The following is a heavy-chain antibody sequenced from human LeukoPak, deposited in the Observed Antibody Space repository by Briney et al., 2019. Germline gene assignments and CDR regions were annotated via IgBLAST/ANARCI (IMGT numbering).Heavy chain of an antibody. Sequence: SETLSLTCTVSGGSISSGDYYWSWIRQPPGKGLEWIGHIYYSGSTYYNPSLKSRVTISVDTPKNQFSLKLSSVTAADTAVYYCARAADSGSYYGYYYYGMDVWGQGTTVTVSS. J-gene: IGHJ6*02. D-gene: IGHD1-26*01. CDR3: ARAADSGSYYGYYYYGMDV. CDR1: GGSISSGDYY. V-gene: IGHV4-30-4*01. CDR2: IYYSGST.